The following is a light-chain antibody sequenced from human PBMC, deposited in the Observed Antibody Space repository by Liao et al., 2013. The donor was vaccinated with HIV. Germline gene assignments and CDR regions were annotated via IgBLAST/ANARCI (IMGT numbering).Light chain of an antibody. V-gene: IGLV3-1*01. J-gene: IGLJ2*01. CDR1: TLGHKS. CDR3: QAWDSSADVV. CDR2: QST. Sequence: YELTQPPSVSVSPGQTASITCSGATLGHKSPSWYQQRPGQSPVLVIYQSTKRPSGIPERFSGSNSGRTATLTISGTQTMDEADYFCQAWDSSADVVFGGGTKLTV.